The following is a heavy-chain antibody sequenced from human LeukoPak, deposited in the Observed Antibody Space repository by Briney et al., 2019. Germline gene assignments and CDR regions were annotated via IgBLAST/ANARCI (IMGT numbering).Heavy chain of an antibody. CDR2: VSYDGSSK. D-gene: IGHD5-18*01. Sequence: PGGSLRLSCAASGFTFSRYAMHWVRQAPGKGLEWVALVSYDGSSKYYADSVGGRFTISRDNSKNTLYLQMNSLRAEDTAVYYCARELSGNNYDYSDYWGQGTLVTVSS. CDR1: GFTFSRYA. CDR3: ARELSGNNYDYSDY. V-gene: IGHV3-30*04. J-gene: IGHJ4*02.